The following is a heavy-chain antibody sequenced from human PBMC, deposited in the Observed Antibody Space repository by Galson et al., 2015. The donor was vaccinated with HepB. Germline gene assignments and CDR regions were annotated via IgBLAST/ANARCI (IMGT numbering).Heavy chain of an antibody. CDR2: IKEDGTEK. Sequence: SLRLSCAASGFIFNRYWMNWVRQAPGEGLEWVASIKEDGTEKAFAASVMGRLTISRDNARNALLLQMNSLRPEDTAVYYCARGHTSSWTFDKWGQGTLVTVSS. CDR1: GFIFNRYW. CDR3: ARGHTSSWTFDK. V-gene: IGHV3-7*03. J-gene: IGHJ4*02. D-gene: IGHD6-13*01.